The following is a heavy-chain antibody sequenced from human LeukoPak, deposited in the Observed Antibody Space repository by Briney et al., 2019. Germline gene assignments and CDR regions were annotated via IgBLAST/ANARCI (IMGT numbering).Heavy chain of an antibody. CDR2: ISPSSSYI. Sequence: GGSLRLSCAASGFTFSSFAINWVRQAPGKGLEWVSSISPSSSYIYHADSVNGRFTISRDNAKNSLYLQMNSLRAEDTAVYYCARVVPYYSDSSGYSLDSWGQGALVTVSS. J-gene: IGHJ4*02. CDR3: ARVVPYYSDSSGYSLDS. V-gene: IGHV3-21*01. D-gene: IGHD3-22*01. CDR1: GFTFSSFA.